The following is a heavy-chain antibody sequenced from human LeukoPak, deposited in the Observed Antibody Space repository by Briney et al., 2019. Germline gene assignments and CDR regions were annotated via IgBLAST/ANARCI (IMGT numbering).Heavy chain of an antibody. D-gene: IGHD6-19*01. V-gene: IGHV1-2*02. CDR2: INPNSGGT. CDR3: ARGAAVAGSPKDY. J-gene: IGHJ4*02. CDR1: GYTFTGYY. Sequence: VASVKVSCKASGYTFTGYYMHWVRQAPGQGLEWMGWINPNSGGTNYAQKFQGRVTMTRDTSISTAYMELSRLRSDDTAVYYCARGAAVAGSPKDYWGQGTLVTVSS.